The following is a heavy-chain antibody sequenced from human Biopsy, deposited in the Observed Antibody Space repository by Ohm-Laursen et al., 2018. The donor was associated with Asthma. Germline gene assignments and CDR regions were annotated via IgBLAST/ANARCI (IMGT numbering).Heavy chain of an antibody. CDR1: AYTFIGYH. CDR2: INPNGGAT. V-gene: IGHV1-2*06. CDR3: ARVQKSPGDRWFDP. D-gene: IGHD7-27*01. J-gene: IGHJ5*02. Sequence: GASVKVSCKASAYTFIGYHLHWVRQAPGEGLEWMGRINPNGGATIYAQKFQGRVTMTRDTSISTAYMELSRLTSDDTAVYYCARVQKSPGDRWFDPWGQGTLDTVSS.